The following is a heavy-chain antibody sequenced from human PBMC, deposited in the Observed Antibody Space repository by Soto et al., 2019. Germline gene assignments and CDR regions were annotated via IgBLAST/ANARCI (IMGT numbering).Heavy chain of an antibody. J-gene: IGHJ4*01. CDR2: IKSDGSGA. Sequence: GGSLRLSCAASGFIFSEYWMHWVRQAPGKGLEWVSRIKSDGSGAYYADSVRGRLTISRDNARSTLHLQMNSLRAEDTALYYCASLTTVTEIHFDYWGHGTLVTVSS. D-gene: IGHD4-17*01. CDR3: ASLTTVTEIHFDY. CDR1: GFIFSEYW. V-gene: IGHV3-74*01.